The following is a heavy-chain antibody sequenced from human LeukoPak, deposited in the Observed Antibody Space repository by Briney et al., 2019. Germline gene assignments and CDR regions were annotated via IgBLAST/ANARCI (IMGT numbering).Heavy chain of an antibody. V-gene: IGHV4-61*02. D-gene: IGHD2-21*02. J-gene: IGHJ4*02. CDR1: NGSISIGTFY. CDR2: IYTTGST. CDR3: ARFSPAKYCAGDCNDY. Sequence: PSQTLSLTCTVSNGSISIGTFYWSWIRQPAGKGLEWIGRIYTTGSTNYNPSLKSRVTMSVDTSKNQFSLRLNSVTAADTAVYYCARFSPAKYCAGDCNDYWGQGTLVTVSP.